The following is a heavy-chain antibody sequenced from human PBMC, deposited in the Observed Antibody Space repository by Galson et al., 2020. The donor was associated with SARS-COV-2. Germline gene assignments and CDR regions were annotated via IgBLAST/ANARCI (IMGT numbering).Heavy chain of an antibody. CDR2: IYWDDDE. V-gene: IGHV2-5*02. J-gene: IGHJ3*01. D-gene: IGHD2-21*01. Sequence: SGPTLVKHTQTLTLTCTFSGFSLTTSGVGVGWIRQPPGKALERLALIYWDDDERYRPALKSRLNITKDTAKNQVDLTKNNMDPVDTGTDYGAHRGSDADDCGDDGVLYVSAFAVCGQGTMLTVSA. CDR3: AHRGSDADDCGDDGVLYVSAFAV. CDR1: GFSLTTSGVG.